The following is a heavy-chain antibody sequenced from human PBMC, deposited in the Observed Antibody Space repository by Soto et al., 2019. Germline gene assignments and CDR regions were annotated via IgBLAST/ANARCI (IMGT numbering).Heavy chain of an antibody. CDR3: ARDCCSSWYPPRYYYYGMDV. CDR2: IKQDGSEK. J-gene: IGHJ6*02. V-gene: IGHV3-7*01. D-gene: IGHD6-13*01. Sequence: EVQLVESGGGLVQPGGSLRLSCAASGFTFSSYWISWVRQAPGKGQEWVANIKQDGSEKYYVDSVKGRFTISRDNAKNSLYLQMNSLRADDTAVYYCARDCCSSWYPPRYYYYGMDVWGQGTTVTVSS. CDR1: GFTFSSYW.